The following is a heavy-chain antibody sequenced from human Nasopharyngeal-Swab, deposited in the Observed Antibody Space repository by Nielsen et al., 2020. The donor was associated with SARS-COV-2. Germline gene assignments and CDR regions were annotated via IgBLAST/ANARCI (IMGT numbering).Heavy chain of an antibody. CDR3: AHRTSSSWYGDWFDP. CDR1: GFSLSTSGMC. J-gene: IGHJ5*02. V-gene: IGHV2-70*12. Sequence: SGLTLVKPTQTLTLTCTFSGFSLSTSGMCVSWIRQPPGKALEWLARIDWDDDKYYSTSLKTRLTISKDTSKNQVVLTMTNMDPVDTATYYCAHRTSSSWYGDWFDPWGQGTLVTVSS. D-gene: IGHD6-13*01. CDR2: IDWDDDK.